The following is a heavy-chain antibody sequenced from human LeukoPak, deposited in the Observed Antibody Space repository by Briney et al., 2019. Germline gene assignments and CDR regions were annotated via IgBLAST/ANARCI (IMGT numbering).Heavy chain of an antibody. CDR1: GYSFTSYW. J-gene: IGHJ4*02. D-gene: IGHD3-22*01. Sequence: GESLKISCKGSGYSFTSYWISWVRQMPGKGLEWMGRIGPSDSYTNYSPSFQGHVTISADKSISTAYLQWSSLKASDTAMYYCARLPTYYYDSSGYYYDYWGQGTLVTVSS. V-gene: IGHV5-10-1*01. CDR2: IGPSDSYT. CDR3: ARLPTYYYDSSGYYYDY.